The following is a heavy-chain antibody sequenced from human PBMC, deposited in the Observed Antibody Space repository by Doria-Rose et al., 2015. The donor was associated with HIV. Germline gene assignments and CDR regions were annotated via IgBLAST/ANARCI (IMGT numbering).Heavy chain of an antibody. V-gene: IGHV2-26*01. CDR2: IFTDDER. CDR1: GVSLSSPGMG. D-gene: IGHD6-13*01. J-gene: IGHJ4*02. CDR3: ARIKSSRWYHKYYFDF. Sequence: ITLKESGPVLVKPTETLTLTCTVSGVSLSSPGMGVSWIRQPPGKALEWLANIFTDDERSYKTSLKSRLTSSRGTSKSQVVLTRTDMDPVDTATYYCARIKSSRWYHKYYFDFWGQGTLVIVSA.